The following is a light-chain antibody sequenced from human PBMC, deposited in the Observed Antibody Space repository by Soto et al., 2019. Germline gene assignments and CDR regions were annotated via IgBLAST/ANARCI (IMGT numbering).Light chain of an antibody. Sequence: VLKQPPSVCAAPGQKVTISCSGSSSNIGGNSVSWYQQLPGTATKLLIYDDNKRPSGIPDRFSGSKSGTSATLGITGFQTGDGADYYCGSWDSSLSAYVFGTGTKVTVL. V-gene: IGLV1-51*01. CDR1: SSNIGGNS. J-gene: IGLJ1*01. CDR2: DDN. CDR3: GSWDSSLSAYV.